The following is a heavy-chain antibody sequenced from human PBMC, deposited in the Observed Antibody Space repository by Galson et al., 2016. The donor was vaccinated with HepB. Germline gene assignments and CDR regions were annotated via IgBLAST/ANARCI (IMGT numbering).Heavy chain of an antibody. D-gene: IGHD3-22*01. V-gene: IGHV4-31*03. J-gene: IGHJ5*02. Sequence: LSLTCTVSGGSVSSGGYYWTWIRQHPGKGLEWIGYMSYSGSTYSNPSLKSRVSISVDTSKNHFSLKLNSVTAADTAVYFCAEGAGYFVSWGQGTLVTVSS. CDR2: MSYSGST. CDR1: GGSVSSGGYY. CDR3: AEGAGYFVS.